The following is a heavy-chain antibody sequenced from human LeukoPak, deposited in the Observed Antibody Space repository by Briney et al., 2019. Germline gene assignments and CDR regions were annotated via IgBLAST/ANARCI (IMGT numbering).Heavy chain of an antibody. Sequence: ASVKVSCKASGYTFTIYGISWVRQAPGQGLEWMGWISGYNGNTNYTQKFQGRVTMTTDTSTSTAYMELRSLRSDDTAVYYCAREFLTWNLEGFDYWGQGTLVTVSS. CDR2: ISGYNGNT. J-gene: IGHJ4*02. CDR1: GYTFTIYG. D-gene: IGHD1-1*01. V-gene: IGHV1-18*01. CDR3: AREFLTWNLEGFDY.